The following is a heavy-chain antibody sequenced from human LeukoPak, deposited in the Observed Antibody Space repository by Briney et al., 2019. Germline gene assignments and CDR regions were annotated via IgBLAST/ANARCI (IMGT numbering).Heavy chain of an antibody. V-gene: IGHV3-66*01. CDR2: IYTGGST. D-gene: IGHD3-10*01. CDR1: GFTVSSNY. CDR3: ATSYYYGSGSYYRED. Sequence: GGSLRLSCAASGFTVSSNYMSWVRQAPGKGLEWVSVIYTGGSTYYADSVKGRFTISRDNSKNTLYLQMNSLRAEDTAVYYCATSYYYGSGSYYREDWGQGTLVTVSS. J-gene: IGHJ4*02.